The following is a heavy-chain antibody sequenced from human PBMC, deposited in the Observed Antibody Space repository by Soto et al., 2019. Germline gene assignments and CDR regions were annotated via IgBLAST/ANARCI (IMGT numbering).Heavy chain of an antibody. Sequence: GASVKVSCKASGYTFTSYGISWVRQAPGQGLEWMGWISAYNGNTNYAQKLQGRVTMTTDTSTSTAYMELRSLRSDDTAVYYCARVTQNQDQYSGYDYQSYGMDVWGQGTTVTVSS. V-gene: IGHV1-18*01. D-gene: IGHD5-12*01. CDR2: ISAYNGNT. CDR3: ARVTQNQDQYSGYDYQSYGMDV. J-gene: IGHJ6*02. CDR1: GYTFTSYG.